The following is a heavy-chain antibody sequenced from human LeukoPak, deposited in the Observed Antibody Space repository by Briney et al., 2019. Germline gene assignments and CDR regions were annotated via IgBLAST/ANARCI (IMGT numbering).Heavy chain of an antibody. J-gene: IGHJ4*02. D-gene: IGHD3-9*01. CDR1: GGFISSITYY. CDR2: IYYSGST. CDR3: ARSGTVTGYLY. Sequence: PSETLSLTCTVSGGFISSITYYWGWVRQAPGKGLEWIGSIYYSGSTNYNPSLKSRVTMSVDTSKNQFSLKLNSVTAADTAVYYCARSGTVTGYLYWGQGALVTVSS. V-gene: IGHV4-39*07.